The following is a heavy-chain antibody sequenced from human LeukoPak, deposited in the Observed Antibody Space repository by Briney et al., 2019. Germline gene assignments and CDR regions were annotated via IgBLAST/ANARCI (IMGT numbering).Heavy chain of an antibody. Sequence: ASVMASCKVSGYTLTELSMHWVRRAPGKGQEWVGGFDPEDGETIYAQKFQGRGTMTGDTSTDTAYMELCSLRSEDTAVYYCACPRQIYYYYGMDVWGQGTTVTVSS. CDR3: ACPRQIYYYYGMDV. V-gene: IGHV1-24*01. J-gene: IGHJ6*02. CDR2: FDPEDGET. CDR1: GYTLTELS.